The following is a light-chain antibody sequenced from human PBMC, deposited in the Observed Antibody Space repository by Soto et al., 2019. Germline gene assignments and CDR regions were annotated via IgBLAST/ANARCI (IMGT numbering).Light chain of an antibody. Sequence: EIVLTHSPGTLSLSPCEGATLSSSASQSVSSSYLAWYQQKPGQAPRLLIYGASTRATGIPARFSGSGSGTEFTLTISSLQSEDFAVYYCQQYNNWPRTFGQGTKV. CDR1: QSVSSSY. J-gene: IGKJ1*01. CDR3: QQYNNWPRT. V-gene: IGKV3-15*01. CDR2: GAS.